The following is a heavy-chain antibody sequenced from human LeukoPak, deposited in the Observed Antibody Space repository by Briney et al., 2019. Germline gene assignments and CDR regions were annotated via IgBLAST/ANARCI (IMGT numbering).Heavy chain of an antibody. Sequence: GGSLRLSCAASGFTFSSYWMSWVRQAPGKGLEWVANIKQDGSEKYYVDSVKGRFTISRDNAKNSLYLQMNSLRAEDTAVYYCAREKEWLTPYYYYMDVWGKGTTVTVSS. D-gene: IGHD6-19*01. V-gene: IGHV3-7*01. J-gene: IGHJ6*03. CDR2: IKQDGSEK. CDR1: GFTFSSYW. CDR3: AREKEWLTPYYYYMDV.